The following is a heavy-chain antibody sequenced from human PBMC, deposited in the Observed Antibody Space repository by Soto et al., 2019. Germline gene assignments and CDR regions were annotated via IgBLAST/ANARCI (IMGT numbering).Heavy chain of an antibody. Sequence: EVQLVKSGGGLVKPGGSLRLSCAASGFTFSNAWMNWVRQAPGQGLEWVGRFKSRSDGGTADYAAPVKGRFTISRDDSKNTLYLQMNSLKTEDTAVYYCVTDRLRLAGRSPMNNDYWGQGTVVTGSS. CDR1: GFTFSNAW. V-gene: IGHV3-15*01. J-gene: IGHJ4*02. D-gene: IGHD6-19*01. CDR3: VTDRLRLAGRSPMNNDY. CDR2: FKSRSDGGTA.